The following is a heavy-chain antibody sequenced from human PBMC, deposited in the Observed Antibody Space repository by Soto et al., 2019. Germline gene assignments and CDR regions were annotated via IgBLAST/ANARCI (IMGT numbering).Heavy chain of an antibody. D-gene: IGHD6-6*01. Sequence: QVQLQESGPGLVEPSGTLSLTCAVSGGSISSSNWWSWVRQPPGKGLEWIGEIYHSGSTNYNPSLKSRGTISVDKYKNQCSRKLSSVTAADTAVYYCARYKYSSSSGTGLFDPWGQGTLVTVSS. V-gene: IGHV4-4*02. CDR2: IYHSGST. CDR1: GGSISSSNW. CDR3: ARYKYSSSSGTGLFDP. J-gene: IGHJ5*02.